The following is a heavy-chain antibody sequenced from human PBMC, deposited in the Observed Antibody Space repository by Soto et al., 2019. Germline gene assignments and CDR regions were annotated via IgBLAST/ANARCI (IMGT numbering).Heavy chain of an antibody. CDR3: ARWPRYGSGSYYYYGMDV. J-gene: IGHJ6*02. V-gene: IGHV4-34*01. D-gene: IGHD3-10*01. CDR2: INHSGSM. CDR1: GESFSGYY. Sequence: SETLSLTCAVYGESFSGYYWSWIRQPPGKGLEWIGEINHSGSMNYNPSLKSRVTMSVDTSKNQFSLNLNSVTAADTAVYYCARWPRYGSGSYYYYGMDVWGQGTTVTVSS.